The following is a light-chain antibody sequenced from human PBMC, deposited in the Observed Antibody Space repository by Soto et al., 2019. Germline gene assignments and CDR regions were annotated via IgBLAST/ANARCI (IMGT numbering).Light chain of an antibody. CDR2: GAS. J-gene: IGKJ1*01. CDR3: QQYGSSPWT. V-gene: IGKV3-20*01. CDR1: QSVSSGY. Sequence: EIVLTQSPGTLSLSPGERATLSCRASQSVSSGYLAWYQQKAGQAPRLLIHGASSRATGVPDRFGGSGSGKDFTLTISTLDPEYFAVYHCQQYGSSPWTFGQGTKVEIK.